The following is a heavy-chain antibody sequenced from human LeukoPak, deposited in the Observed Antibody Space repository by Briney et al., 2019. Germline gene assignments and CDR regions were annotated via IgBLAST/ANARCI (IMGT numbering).Heavy chain of an antibody. CDR3: ARDRPRWPFDP. CDR2: IIPIFGTA. J-gene: IGHJ5*02. V-gene: IGHV1-69*05. Sequence: ASVKVSCKASGGTFSSYAISWVRQAPGQGLEWMGRIIPIFGTANYAQKFQGRVTITTDESTRTAYMELSSLRSEDTAVYYCARDRPRWPFDPWGQGTLVTVSS. CDR1: GGTFSSYA. D-gene: IGHD2-15*01.